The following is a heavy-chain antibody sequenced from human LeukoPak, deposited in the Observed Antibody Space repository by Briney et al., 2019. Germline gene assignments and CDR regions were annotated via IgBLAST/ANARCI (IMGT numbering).Heavy chain of an antibody. D-gene: IGHD7-27*01. V-gene: IGHV1-2*02. J-gene: IGHJ4*02. Sequence: PWASVKVSCKASGYTFTGYYMHWVRQAPGQGLEWMGWINPNSGITNYAQKFQGRVTMTRDTSINTAYMDLSRLTSDDTAVYYCAPSPNWPTFYFDYWGQGTLVTVSS. CDR2: INPNSGIT. CDR1: GYTFTGYY. CDR3: APSPNWPTFYFDY.